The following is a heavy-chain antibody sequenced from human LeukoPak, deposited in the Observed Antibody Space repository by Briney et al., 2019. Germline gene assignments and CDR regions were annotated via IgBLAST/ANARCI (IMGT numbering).Heavy chain of an antibody. V-gene: IGHV4-4*07. Sequence: SETLSLTCTVSGGSVSSFYWSWIRQPAGKGLEWIGRIYTSGSTSYNPSLKSRVTISVDTSKNQFSLKLSSVTAADTAVYYCARHPRGYGEGYYFDYWGQGTLVTVSS. CDR1: GGSVSSFY. D-gene: IGHD4-17*01. J-gene: IGHJ4*02. CDR3: ARHPRGYGEGYYFDY. CDR2: IYTSGST.